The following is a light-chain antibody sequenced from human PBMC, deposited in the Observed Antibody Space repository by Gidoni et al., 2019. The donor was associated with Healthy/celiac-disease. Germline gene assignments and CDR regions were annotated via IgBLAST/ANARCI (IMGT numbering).Light chain of an antibody. CDR3: CSYAGSRTLV. CDR1: SSDVGSDNL. V-gene: IGLV2-23*01. Sequence: QSGLTQPASMSESPGQSITISCTGTSSDVGSDNLVSWYQQHPGKAPKLMIYEGSKRPSGVSNRFSGSKSGNTTSLTISGLQAEDEPDYYCCSYAGSRTLVFGGVTKLTVL. J-gene: IGLJ2*01. CDR2: EGS.